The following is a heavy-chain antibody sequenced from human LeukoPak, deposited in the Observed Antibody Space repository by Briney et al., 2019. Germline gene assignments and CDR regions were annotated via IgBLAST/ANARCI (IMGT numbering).Heavy chain of an antibody. CDR2: ISPYNGNT. CDR3: ARHSAVVAATVYDY. CDR1: VYTFTSYG. J-gene: IGHJ4*02. V-gene: IGHV1-18*01. D-gene: IGHD2-15*01. Sequence: ASVKVSCKASVYTFTSYGISWVRQAPGQGLEWMGWISPYNGNTNYAQKLQGRVTMTTDTSTSTAYMELRSLRSDDTAVYYCARHSAVVAATVYDYWGQGTLVTVSS.